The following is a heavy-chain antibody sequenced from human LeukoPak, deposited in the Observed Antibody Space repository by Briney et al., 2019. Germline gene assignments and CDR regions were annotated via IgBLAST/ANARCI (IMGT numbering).Heavy chain of an antibody. CDR2: FDPEDGET. D-gene: IGHD3-3*01. Sequence: ASVKVSCKVSGYTLTELSMHWVRQAPGKGLEWMGGFDPEDGETIYAQKFQGRVTMTEDTSTDTAYMELSSLRSDDTAVYYCARDWALRFLEPLIDYWGQGTLVTVSS. CDR3: ARDWALRFLEPLIDY. V-gene: IGHV1-24*01. J-gene: IGHJ4*02. CDR1: GYTLTELS.